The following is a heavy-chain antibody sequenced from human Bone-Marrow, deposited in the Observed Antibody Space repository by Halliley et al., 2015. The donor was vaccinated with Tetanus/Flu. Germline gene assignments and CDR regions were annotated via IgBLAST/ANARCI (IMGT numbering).Heavy chain of an antibody. V-gene: IGHV5-51*01. Sequence: QLVQSGAEVKKPGESLKISCKSFGYRFTTNWIGWVRQMPGKGLEWMGIIYPGDSDTRYSPSFQGQVTISADKSISTAYLQWGSLKASGTAIYYCVRHPATVTVGYAFDVWGQGTLVTVSS. J-gene: IGHJ3*01. CDR3: VRHPATVTVGYAFDV. CDR2: IYPGDSDT. D-gene: IGHD4-17*01. CDR1: GYRFTTNW.